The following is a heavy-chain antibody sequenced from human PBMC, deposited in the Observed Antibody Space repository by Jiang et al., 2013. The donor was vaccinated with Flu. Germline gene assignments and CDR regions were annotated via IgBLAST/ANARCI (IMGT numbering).Heavy chain of an antibody. CDR2: IRSKANSYAT. CDR1: GFTFSGSA. J-gene: IGHJ6*02. CDR3: TRINLGYCSGGSCQSPYYYGMDV. D-gene: IGHD2-15*01. Sequence: VQLLESGGGLVQPGGSLKLSCAASGFTFSGSAMHWVRQASGKGLEWVGRIRSKANSYATAYAASVKGRFTISRDDSKNTAYLQMNSLKTEDTAVYYCTRINLGYCSGGSCQSPYYYGMDVWGQGTTVTVSS. V-gene: IGHV3-73*01.